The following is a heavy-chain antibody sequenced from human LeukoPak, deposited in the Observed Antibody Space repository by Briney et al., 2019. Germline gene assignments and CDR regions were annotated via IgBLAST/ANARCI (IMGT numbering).Heavy chain of an antibody. V-gene: IGHV4-39*07. CDR3: ARENYYGSGSSKGGWFDP. Sequence: SETLSLTCTVSGGSISSSSYYWGWIRQPPGKGLEWIGSIYYSGSTYYNPSLKSRVTISVDTSKNQFSLKLSSVTAADTAVYYCARENYYGSGSSKGGWFDPWGQGTLVTVSS. CDR1: GGSISSSSYY. J-gene: IGHJ5*02. CDR2: IYYSGST. D-gene: IGHD3-10*01.